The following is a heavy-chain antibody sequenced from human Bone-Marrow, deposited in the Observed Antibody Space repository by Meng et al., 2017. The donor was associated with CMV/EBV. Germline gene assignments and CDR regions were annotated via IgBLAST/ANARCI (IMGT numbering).Heavy chain of an antibody. CDR2: INPNSGGT. CDR3: ARDNGGWFGELGAFDI. V-gene: IGHV1-2*02. D-gene: IGHD3-10*01. J-gene: IGHJ3*02. Sequence: SVKVSCKASGYTFTDYYIHWVRQAPGQGLEWMGWINPNSGGTNHAQKFQGRVTMTRDTSISTAYMELSRLRSDDTAVYYCARDNGGWFGELGAFDIWGQGTMVTVSS. CDR1: GYTFTDYY.